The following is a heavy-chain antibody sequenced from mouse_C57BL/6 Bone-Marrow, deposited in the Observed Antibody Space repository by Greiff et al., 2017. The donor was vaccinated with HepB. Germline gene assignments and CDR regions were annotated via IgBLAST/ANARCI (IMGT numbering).Heavy chain of an antibody. CDR1: GFTFSSYA. CDR2: ISSGGDYT. J-gene: IGHJ4*01. Sequence: EVQRVESGEGLVKPGGSLKLSCAASGFTFSSYAMPWVRQTPEKRLEWVAYISSGGDYTYYADTVKGRFTISRDNAWNTLYLQMSRLKSEDTAMYYGTKDQDYDYPYYAMDYWGQGTSVTVSS. CDR3: TKDQDYDYPYYAMDY. D-gene: IGHD2-4*01. V-gene: IGHV5-9-1*02.